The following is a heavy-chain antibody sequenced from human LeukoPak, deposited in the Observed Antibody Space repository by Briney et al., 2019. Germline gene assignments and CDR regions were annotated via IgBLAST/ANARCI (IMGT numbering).Heavy chain of an antibody. CDR1: GGSISSYY. CDR2: IYYNGST. D-gene: IGHD3-10*01. Sequence: PSETLSLTCTVSGGSISSYYWSWIRQPPGKGLEWIGYIYYNGSTNYNPSLKSRVTISVDTSKNQFSLKLSSVTAADTAVYYCAVYGSGATFDYWGQGTLVTVSS. CDR3: AVYGSGATFDY. J-gene: IGHJ4*02. V-gene: IGHV4-59*01.